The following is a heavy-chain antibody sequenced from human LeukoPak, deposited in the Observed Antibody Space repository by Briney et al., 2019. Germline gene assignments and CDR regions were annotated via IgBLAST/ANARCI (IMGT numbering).Heavy chain of an antibody. D-gene: IGHD4-11*01. CDR2: IKPDGSQR. V-gene: IGHV3-7*03. Sequence: GGSLRLSCAASGFTVSSIHMVWVRQAPGMGLEWVASIKPDGSQRDYVDSVKGRFTISRDNSKNTLYLQMNSLRVKDTAVYYCAKLTTSWGQGTLVTVSS. J-gene: IGHJ4*02. CDR3: AKLTTS. CDR1: GFTVSSIH.